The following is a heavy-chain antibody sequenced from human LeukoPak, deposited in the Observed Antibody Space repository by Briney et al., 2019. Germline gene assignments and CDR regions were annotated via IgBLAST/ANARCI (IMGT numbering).Heavy chain of an antibody. D-gene: IGHD3-22*01. CDR3: VKGSGYPTYYFDY. J-gene: IGHJ4*02. CDR1: GGSISSYY. V-gene: IGHV4-59*01. Sequence: PSETLSLTCTVSGGSISSYYWSWIRQPPGKGLEWIGYIYYSGSTNYNPSLKSRVTISVGTSKNQFSLKLSSVTAADTAVYYCVKGSGYPTYYFDYWGQGTLVTVSS. CDR2: IYYSGST.